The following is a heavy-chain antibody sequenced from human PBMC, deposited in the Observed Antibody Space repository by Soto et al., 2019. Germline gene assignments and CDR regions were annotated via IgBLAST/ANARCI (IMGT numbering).Heavy chain of an antibody. D-gene: IGHD5-18*01. Sequence: ASVKVSCKASGFTFTSSAVQWVRQARGQRLEWIGWIVVGSGNKNYAQKFQERVTITRDMSTSTAYMELSSLRSEDTAVYYCAAVELWIQLWTMEYYFDYWGQGTLVTVSS. CDR2: IVVGSGNK. CDR1: GFTFTSSA. J-gene: IGHJ4*02. CDR3: AAVELWIQLWTMEYYFDY. V-gene: IGHV1-58*01.